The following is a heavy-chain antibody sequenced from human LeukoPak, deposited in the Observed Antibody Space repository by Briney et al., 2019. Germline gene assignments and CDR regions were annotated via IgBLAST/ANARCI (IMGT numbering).Heavy chain of an antibody. CDR3: AGDGGYSSPNYYYGMDV. V-gene: IGHV4-39*07. Sequence: SETLSLTCTVSGGSISSSSYYWGWIRQPPGKGLEWIGGIYYGGSTYYNPSLKSRLPISLDTSKNQSSLRLSAVTAADTAVYCCAGDGGYSSPNYYYGMDVWGQGTTVTVSS. CDR1: GGSISSSSYY. D-gene: IGHD6-13*01. J-gene: IGHJ6*02. CDR2: IYYGGST.